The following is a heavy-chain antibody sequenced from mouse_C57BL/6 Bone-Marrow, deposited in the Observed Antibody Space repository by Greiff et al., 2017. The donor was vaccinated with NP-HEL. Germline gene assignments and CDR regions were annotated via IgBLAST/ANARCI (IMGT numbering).Heavy chain of an antibody. V-gene: IGHV1-61*01. CDR1: GYTFTSYW. CDR3: ARRYYGYLFAY. J-gene: IGHJ3*01. D-gene: IGHD2-2*01. Sequence: VQLQQPGAELVRPGSSVKLSCKASGYTFTSYWMDWVKQRPGQGLEWIGNIYPSDSETHYNQKFKDKATLTVDKSSSTAYMQLSSLTSEDSAVYYCARRYYGYLFAYWGQGTLVTVSA. CDR2: IYPSDSET.